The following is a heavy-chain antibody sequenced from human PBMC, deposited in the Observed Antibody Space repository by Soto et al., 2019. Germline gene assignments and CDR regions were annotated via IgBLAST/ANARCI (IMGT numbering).Heavy chain of an antibody. V-gene: IGHV4-39*01. CDR1: GGSISSSSYY. CDR2: IYYSGST. D-gene: IGHD3-3*01. J-gene: IGHJ6*02. CDR3: ARPRPVYYDFWSGYLPDYYYGMDV. Sequence: PSETLSLTCTVSGGSISSSSYYWGWIRQPPGKGLEWIGSIYYSGSTYYNPSLKSRVTISVDTSKNQSSLKLSSVTAADTAVYYCARPRPVYYDFWSGYLPDYYYGMDVWGQGTTVTVSS.